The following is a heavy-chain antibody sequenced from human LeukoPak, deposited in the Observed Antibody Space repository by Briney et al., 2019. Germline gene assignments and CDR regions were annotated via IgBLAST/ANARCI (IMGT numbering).Heavy chain of an antibody. Sequence: GASVKVSCKASGYTFTGYYMHWVRQAPGQGLEWMGWINPNSGGTNYAQKFQGRVTMTRDTSISTAYMELSRLRSDDTAVYYCAREPRQVLRFLEWLPSPPSSYGMDVWGQGTTVTVSS. V-gene: IGHV1-2*02. CDR2: INPNSGGT. J-gene: IGHJ6*02. D-gene: IGHD3-3*01. CDR3: AREPRQVLRFLEWLPSPPSSYGMDV. CDR1: GYTFTGYY.